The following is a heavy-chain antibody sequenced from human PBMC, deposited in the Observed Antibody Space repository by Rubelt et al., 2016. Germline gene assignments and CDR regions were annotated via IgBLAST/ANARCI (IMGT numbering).Heavy chain of an antibody. CDR2: IYYSGST. Sequence: QVQLQQWGAGLLKPSETLSLTCAVYGGSFSGYYWSWIRQPPGKGLEWIGYIYYSGSTNYNPSLKSRVTISVDTSKNQFALKLGSVTAADTAGYYCAGVPRYITTGRGYFDLWGRGTLVTVSS. D-gene: IGHD4-17*01. V-gene: IGHV4-34*11. CDR1: GGSFSGYY. CDR3: AGVPRYITTGRGYFDL. J-gene: IGHJ2*01.